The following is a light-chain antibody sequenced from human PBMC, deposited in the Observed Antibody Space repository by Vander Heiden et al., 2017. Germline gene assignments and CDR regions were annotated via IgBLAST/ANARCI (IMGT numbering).Light chain of an antibody. V-gene: IGLV2-14*03. CDR1: SSEGGGYNF. CDR3: SSYTSSSTLV. CDR2: DVS. Sequence: QSALTQPASGSGAPGQSITISCTGTSSEGGGYNFVSWYQQHPGKAPKLMIYDVSNRPSGVSNRFSGSKSGNRASLTISGLQAEDEADYYCSSYTSSSTLVFGGGTKLTVL. J-gene: IGLJ3*02.